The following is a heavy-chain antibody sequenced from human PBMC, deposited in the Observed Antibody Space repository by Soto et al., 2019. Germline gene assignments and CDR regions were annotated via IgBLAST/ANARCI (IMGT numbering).Heavy chain of an antibody. J-gene: IGHJ4*01. CDR3: VKDQWPYYDSSHFDY. CDR1: GFTFSSYG. D-gene: IGHD3-22*01. Sequence: PGGSLRLSCAASGFTFSSYGMHWVRQAPGKGLEWVAVISYDGSNKYYADSVKGRFTISRDTSKNTLYRQMNSLRSVDTAVDYCVKDQWPYYDSSHFDYWHQGTRVTVSS. V-gene: IGHV3-30*18. CDR2: ISYDGSNK.